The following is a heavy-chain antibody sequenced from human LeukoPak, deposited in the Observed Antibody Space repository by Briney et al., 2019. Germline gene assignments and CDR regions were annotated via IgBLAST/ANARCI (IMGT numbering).Heavy chain of an antibody. CDR3: VRLGGIYYYYYMEV. J-gene: IGHJ6*03. CDR2: INHSGDS. V-gene: IGHV4-34*01. D-gene: IGHD1-26*01. Sequence: SETLSLTCAVYGGSFSGYYWSWIRQPPEKGLEWIGEINHSGDSNYNPSLKSRVTMSVDTSKNQFSLKLSSVTAADTAMYYCVRLGGIYYYYYMEVWGKGTTVTVSS. CDR1: GGSFSGYY.